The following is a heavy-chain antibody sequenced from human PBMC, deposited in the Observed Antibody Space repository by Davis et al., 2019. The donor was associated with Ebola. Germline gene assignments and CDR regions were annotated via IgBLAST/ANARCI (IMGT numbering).Heavy chain of an antibody. J-gene: IGHJ5*02. V-gene: IGHV3-33*01. CDR3: AREGARVLLWSWFDP. CDR2: IWYDGSKR. Sequence: GGSLRLSCVASGFTFSSYGMHWVRQAPGEGLEWVAVIWYDGSKRYYADSVKGRFTVSRDSSKNTLYLEMNSLRAEDTAVYYCAREGARVLLWSWFDPWGQGTLVTVSS. CDR1: GFTFSSYG. D-gene: IGHD3-10*01.